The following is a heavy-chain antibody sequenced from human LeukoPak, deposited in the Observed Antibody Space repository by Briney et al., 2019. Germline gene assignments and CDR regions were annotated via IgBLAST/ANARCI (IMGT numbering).Heavy chain of an antibody. Sequence: PGGSLRLSCAASGFTFSSYAMSWVRQAPGKGLEWVSAISGSGGSTYYADSVKGRFTISRDNSKNTLYLQMNSLRAEDTALYYCAKLILDSTVSHPYGMDVWGQGTTVTVSS. D-gene: IGHD4-17*01. CDR3: AKLILDSTVSHPYGMDV. CDR2: ISGSGGST. J-gene: IGHJ6*02. CDR1: GFTFSSYA. V-gene: IGHV3-23*01.